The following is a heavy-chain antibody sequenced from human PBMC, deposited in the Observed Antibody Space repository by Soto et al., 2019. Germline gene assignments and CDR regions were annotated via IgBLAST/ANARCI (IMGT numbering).Heavy chain of an antibody. CDR2: ISAYNGNT. CDR3: ARGDYYDSSGSNFDY. D-gene: IGHD3-22*01. V-gene: IGHV1-18*01. J-gene: IGHJ4*02. Sequence: GASVKVSCKASGYTFTSYGISWVRQAPGQGLEWMGWISAYNGNTNYAQKLQGRVTMTTDTSTSTAYMELRSLRSDDTAVYYCARGDYYDSSGSNFDYWGQGTLVTVSS. CDR1: GYTFTSYG.